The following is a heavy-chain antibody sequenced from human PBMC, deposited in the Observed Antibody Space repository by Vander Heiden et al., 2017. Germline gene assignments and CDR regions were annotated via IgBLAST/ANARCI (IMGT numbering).Heavy chain of an antibody. Sequence: LVESGGALVQPGWSLRLSCAASGCLLDDYAMSWVRQAQGKGLEWVSGISWKSGSRGYADSVKGRFTISRDNAKNSLYLQMDSLRAEDTALYYCAKDRGWDHYYGMDVWGQGTTVTVSS. V-gene: IGHV3-9*01. CDR3: AKDRGWDHYYGMDV. J-gene: IGHJ6*02. CDR1: GCLLDDYA. D-gene: IGHD1-26*01. CDR2: ISWKSGSR.